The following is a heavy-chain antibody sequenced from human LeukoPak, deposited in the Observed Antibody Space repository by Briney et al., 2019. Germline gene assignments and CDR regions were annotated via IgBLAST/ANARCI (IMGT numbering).Heavy chain of an antibody. CDR3: ARDGAWSYDMYYYYGMDV. CDR1: GGSISSSSYY. Sequence: SETLSLTCTVSGGSISSSSYYWGWIRQPPGKGLEWIGSIYYSGSTYYNPSLKSRVTMSVDTSKNQFSLKLSSVTAADTAVYYCARDGAWSYDMYYYYGMDVWGQGTTVTVSS. V-gene: IGHV4-39*07. D-gene: IGHD1-26*01. J-gene: IGHJ6*02. CDR2: IYYSGST.